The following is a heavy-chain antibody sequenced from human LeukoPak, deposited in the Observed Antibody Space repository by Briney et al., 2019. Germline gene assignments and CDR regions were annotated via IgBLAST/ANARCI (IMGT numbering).Heavy chain of an antibody. CDR3: AKGGITWGSGYWFFDL. D-gene: IGHD3-16*01. J-gene: IGHJ2*01. V-gene: IGHV3-23*01. CDR1: GFTFTTYT. Sequence: PGGSLRLSCAAFGFTFTTYTMTWVRQAPGKGLEWVSGISVNGNYTYYADSVKGRFTISRDNSKNTVYLQLNSLRVEDTAVYYCAKGGITWGSGYWFFDLWGLGTLVTVSP. CDR2: ISVNGNYT.